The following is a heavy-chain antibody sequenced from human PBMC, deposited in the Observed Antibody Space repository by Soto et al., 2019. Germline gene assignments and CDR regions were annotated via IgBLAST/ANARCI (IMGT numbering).Heavy chain of an antibody. Sequence: QVQLVQSGGGVVQSGRSLRLSCTSSGFTFNTYGMFWARQAPGKGLEWVAGIWYDGSYRYYVDSVQGRFTVSRDNSKNTVYLEMNSLRAEDTAVYYCARISGAGHLGWFDPWGQGTLVSVPS. CDR2: IWYDGSYR. CDR1: GFTFNTYG. D-gene: IGHD2-8*02. CDR3: ARISGAGHLGWFDP. J-gene: IGHJ5*02. V-gene: IGHV3-33*03.